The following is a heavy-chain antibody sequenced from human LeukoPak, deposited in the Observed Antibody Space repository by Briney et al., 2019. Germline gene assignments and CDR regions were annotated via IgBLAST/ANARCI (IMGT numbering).Heavy chain of an antibody. D-gene: IGHD3-16*01. CDR2: ISGSGVNT. Sequence: GGSLRLSCAPPGYTFCTYVISGVREALGGRGGWVSNISGSGVNTYSAHSVRGRVTLSRDSSKHTLYMYMNTQREEDTPVYYLSKDRGSYTIPYYFDFWPEGT. V-gene: IGHV3-23*01. CDR3: SKDRGSYTIPYYFDF. J-gene: IGHJ4*02. CDR1: GYTFCTYV.